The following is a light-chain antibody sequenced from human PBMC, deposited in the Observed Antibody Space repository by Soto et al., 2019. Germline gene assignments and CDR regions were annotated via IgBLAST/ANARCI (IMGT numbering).Light chain of an antibody. CDR2: DVN. V-gene: IGLV2-14*03. Sequence: QSALTQPASVSGSPGQSITISCTGTSSDVGAYNFVSWYQQHPGKAPKLMIYDVNNRPSGVSDRFSGSKSGNTASLTISGLQAEDETDYYCSSYTNSANYVFGTGTEVTVL. J-gene: IGLJ1*01. CDR1: SSDVGAYNF. CDR3: SSYTNSANYV.